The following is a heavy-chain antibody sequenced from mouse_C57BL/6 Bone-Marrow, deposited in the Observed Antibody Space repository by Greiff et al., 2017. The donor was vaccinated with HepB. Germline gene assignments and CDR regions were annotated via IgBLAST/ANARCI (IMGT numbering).Heavy chain of an antibody. CDR3: ARGYYGNYERAMDY. CDR2: ISDGGSYT. CDR1: GFTFSSYA. J-gene: IGHJ4*01. V-gene: IGHV5-4*03. D-gene: IGHD2-1*01. Sequence: EVMLVESGGGLVKPGGSLKLSCAASGFTFSSYAMSWVRQTPEKRLEWVATISDGGSYTYYPDNVKGRFTISRDNAKNNLYLQMSHLKSEDTAMYYCARGYYGNYERAMDYWGQGTSVTVSS.